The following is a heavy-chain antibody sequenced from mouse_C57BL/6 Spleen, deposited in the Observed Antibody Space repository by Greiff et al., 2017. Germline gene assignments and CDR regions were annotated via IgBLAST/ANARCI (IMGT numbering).Heavy chain of an antibody. V-gene: IGHV1-82*01. J-gene: IGHJ1*03. D-gene: IGHD1-1*01. Sequence: QVQLQQSGPELVKPGASVKISCKASGYAFSSSWMNWVKQRPGKGLEWIGRIYPGDGDTNYNGKFKGKATLPADKSSSTAYMQLSSLTSEDSAVYFWARSRYGSWDWYFDVWGTGTTVTVSS. CDR2: IYPGDGDT. CDR3: ARSRYGSWDWYFDV. CDR1: GYAFSSSW.